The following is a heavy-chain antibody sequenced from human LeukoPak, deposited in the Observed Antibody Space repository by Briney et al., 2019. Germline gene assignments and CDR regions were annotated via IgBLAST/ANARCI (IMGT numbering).Heavy chain of an antibody. Sequence: PSETLSLTCALYGGSFSGYYWSWIRQPPGKGLEWIGEINHSGSTNYNPSLKSRVTISVDTSKNQFSLKLSSVTAADTAVYYCARGRGGGYDPRGQGTLVTVSS. CDR2: INHSGST. CDR3: ARGRGGGYDP. J-gene: IGHJ4*02. D-gene: IGHD3-16*01. CDR1: GGSFSGYY. V-gene: IGHV4-34*01.